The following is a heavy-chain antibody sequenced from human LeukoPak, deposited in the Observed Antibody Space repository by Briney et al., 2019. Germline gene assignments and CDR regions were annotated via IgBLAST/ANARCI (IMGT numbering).Heavy chain of an antibody. CDR1: GFTFSSYA. D-gene: IGHD2-2*01. CDR3: AKDDQLLPFDP. CDR2: ISGSGGST. Sequence: GGSLRLSCAASGFTFSSYAMNWVRQAPGKGLEWVSAISGSGGSTYYADSVKGRFTISRDNSKNTLNLQMNSLRAEDTAVYYCAKDDQLLPFDPWGQGTLVTVSS. J-gene: IGHJ5*02. V-gene: IGHV3-23*01.